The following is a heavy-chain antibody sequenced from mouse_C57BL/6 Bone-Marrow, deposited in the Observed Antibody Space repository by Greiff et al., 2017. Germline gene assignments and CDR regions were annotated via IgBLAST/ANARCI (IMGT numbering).Heavy chain of an antibody. D-gene: IGHD1-1*01. Sequence: QVQLQQSGAELVRPGASVTLSCKASGYTFTDYEMHWVKQTPVHGLEWIGAIDPETGGTAYNQKFKGKAILTADKSSSTAYMELRSLTSEDSAVYYCTRKRVGSGYWYFDVWGTGTTVTVSS. CDR3: TRKRVGSGYWYFDV. CDR2: IDPETGGT. V-gene: IGHV1-15*01. CDR1: GYTFTDYE. J-gene: IGHJ1*03.